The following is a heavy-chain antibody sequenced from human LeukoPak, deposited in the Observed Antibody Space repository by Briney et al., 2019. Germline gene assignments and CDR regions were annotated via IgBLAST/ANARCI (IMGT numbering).Heavy chain of an antibody. CDR3: ARVGGTNYYYYGMDV. D-gene: IGHD1-1*01. CDR2: IYYSGST. J-gene: IGHJ6*02. V-gene: IGHV4-59*01. Sequence: SETLSLTCTVSGGSISSYYWSWIRQPPGKGLEWIGYIYYSGSTNYNPPLKSRVTISVDTSKNQFSLKLSSVTAADTAVYYCARVGGTNYYYYGMDVWGQGTTVTVSS. CDR1: GGSISSYY.